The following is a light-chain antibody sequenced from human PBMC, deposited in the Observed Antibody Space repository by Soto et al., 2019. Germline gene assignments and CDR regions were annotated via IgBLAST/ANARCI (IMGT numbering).Light chain of an antibody. J-gene: IGLJ2*01. CDR3: SSYTSSSTLVV. Sequence: QSALTQPASVSGSPGQSITISCTGTSSDVGGYNYVSWYQQHPGKAPKLMIYAVSNRPSGVSNRFSGSKSGNTASLTISGLQAEDEADYYCSSYTSSSTLVVFGGWTKLTVL. V-gene: IGLV2-14*01. CDR2: AVS. CDR1: SSDVGGYNY.